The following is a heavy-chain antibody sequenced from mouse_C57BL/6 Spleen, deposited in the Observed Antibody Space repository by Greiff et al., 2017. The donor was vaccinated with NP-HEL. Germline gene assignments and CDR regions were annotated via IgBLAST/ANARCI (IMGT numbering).Heavy chain of an antibody. V-gene: IGHV5-17*01. CDR3: ARLDYYGSSPFAY. CDR1: GFTFSDYG. Sequence: EVKLVESGGGLVKPGGSLKLSCAASGFTFSDYGMHWVRQAPEKGLEWVAYISSGGSTIYYADTVKGRFTISRDNAKNTLFLQMTSLRSEDTAMYYCARLDYYGSSPFAYWGQGTLVTVSA. J-gene: IGHJ3*01. D-gene: IGHD1-1*01. CDR2: ISSGGSTI.